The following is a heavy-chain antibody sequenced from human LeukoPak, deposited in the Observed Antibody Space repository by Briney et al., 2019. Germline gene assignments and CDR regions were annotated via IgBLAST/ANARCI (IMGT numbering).Heavy chain of an antibody. V-gene: IGHV1-18*01. Sequence: GASLTVSCTASAYTFTSYGISWVRQAPGQGLEWMGWISTYNGNTNYAQKLQGRVNMTTDTTTSTAYMELRSLRSDGTAVYYCARQVPAAGGFDPWGQGTLVTVSS. CDR3: ARQVPAAGGFDP. CDR2: ISTYNGNT. CDR1: AYTFTSYG. D-gene: IGHD2-2*01. J-gene: IGHJ5*02.